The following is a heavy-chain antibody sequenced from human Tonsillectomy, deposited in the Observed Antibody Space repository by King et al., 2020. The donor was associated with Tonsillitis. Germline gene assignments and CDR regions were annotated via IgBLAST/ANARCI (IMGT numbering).Heavy chain of an antibody. D-gene: IGHD6-13*01. J-gene: IGHJ2*01. CDR2: ISGSVNST. Sequence: VQLLESGEGLVQPGGSLRLSCAASGFTFSSYPMGWGRQAPGKGLEWVSDISGSVNSTYYGDSVKGRFTIYKDNSKNTLYLQKNSLRAADTDVYYCAKANISSWYGVYCYWYFDLWGRGTLVTVSS. V-gene: IGHV3-23*01. CDR3: AKANISSWYGVYCYWYFDL. CDR1: GFTFSSYP.